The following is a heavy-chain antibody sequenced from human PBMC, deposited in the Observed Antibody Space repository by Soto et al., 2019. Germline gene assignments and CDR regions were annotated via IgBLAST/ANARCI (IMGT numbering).Heavy chain of an antibody. V-gene: IGHV4-61*01. D-gene: IGHD2-15*01. CDR1: GGSVSSGSYY. J-gene: IGHJ3*02. Sequence: QVQLQESGPGLVKPSETLSLTCTVSGGSVSSGSYYWSWIRQPPGKGLEWIGYIYYSGSTNYNPSLKRRVXXXVXSSKNQFSLKLSSVTAADTAVYYCARGSGPNDAFDIWGQGTMVTVSS. CDR3: ARGSGPNDAFDI. CDR2: IYYSGST.